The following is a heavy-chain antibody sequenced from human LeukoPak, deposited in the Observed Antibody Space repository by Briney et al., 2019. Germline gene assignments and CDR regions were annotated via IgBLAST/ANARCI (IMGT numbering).Heavy chain of an antibody. CDR3: AKDHDSFSYDFWSGYYRAFDY. CDR2: ISGSGGST. J-gene: IGHJ4*02. Sequence: PGGSLRLSCAASGFTFSSYSMNWVRQAPGKGLEWVSAISGSGGSTYYADSVKGRFTISRDNSKNTLYLQMNSLRAEDTAVYYCAKDHDSFSYDFWSGYYRAFDYWGQGTLVTVSS. V-gene: IGHV3-23*01. CDR1: GFTFSSYS. D-gene: IGHD3-3*01.